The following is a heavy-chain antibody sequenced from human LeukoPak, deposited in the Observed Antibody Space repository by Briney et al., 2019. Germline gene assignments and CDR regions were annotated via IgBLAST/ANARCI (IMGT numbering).Heavy chain of an antibody. J-gene: IGHJ3*02. CDR3: AREFLAVAGGSDAFDI. CDR1: GFTFSSYS. CDR2: ISSSSSYI. D-gene: IGHD6-19*01. V-gene: IGHV3-21*01. Sequence: PGGSLRLSCAASGFTFSSYSMNWVRQAPGKGLEWVSSISSSSSYIYYADSVKGRFTISRDNAKNSLYLQMNSLRAEDTAVYYCAREFLAVAGGSDAFDIWGQGTMVTVSS.